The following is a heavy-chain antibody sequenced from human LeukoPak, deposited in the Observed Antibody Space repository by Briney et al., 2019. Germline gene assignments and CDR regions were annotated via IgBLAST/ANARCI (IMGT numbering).Heavy chain of an antibody. CDR2: VYTSGST. CDR3: ARVSVTHDYGDRLPNWYFDI. CDR1: GGSMNNYY. J-gene: IGHJ2*01. Sequence: PSETLSLTCSVSGGSMNNYYGSWIRQSAGTGPEWIGRVYTSGSTNYNPSVKRRVTMSVDTSKKQLSLILTSVTAADTVVYYCARVSVTHDYGDRLPNWYFDIWGRGTLVTVSS. V-gene: IGHV4-4*07. D-gene: IGHD4-17*01.